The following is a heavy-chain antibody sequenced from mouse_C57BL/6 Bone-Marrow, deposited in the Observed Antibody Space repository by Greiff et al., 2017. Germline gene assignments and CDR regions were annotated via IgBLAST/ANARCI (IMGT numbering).Heavy chain of an antibody. V-gene: IGHV5-6*02. D-gene: IGHD1-1*01. CDR3: ESPPYYYASDRRYFDV. CDR2: ISSGGSYT. Sequence: DVMLVESGGDLVKPGGSLKLSCAASGFTFSSYGMSWVRQTPDKRLEWVATISSGGSYTYYPDSVKGRFTISRDNAKNTLYLQMSSLKSEDTAMYYCESPPYYYASDRRYFDVWGPGTTVTVS. CDR1: GFTFSSYG. J-gene: IGHJ1*01.